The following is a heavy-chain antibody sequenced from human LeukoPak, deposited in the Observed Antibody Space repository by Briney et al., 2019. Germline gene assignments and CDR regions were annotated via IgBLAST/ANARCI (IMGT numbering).Heavy chain of an antibody. J-gene: IGHJ5*02. CDR1: GGSNSDSRYY. D-gene: IGHD7-27*01. Sequence: SGTLALTCSVSGGSNSDSRYYWGWIRQPPGKGLEWIGSIYDSGTTDCNPSLKSRVTISEDTSKNQFSLKLSSVTAADTGVYYCARQRLTGNQGRGWFDPWGEGTLVTVSS. V-gene: IGHV4-39*01. CDR3: ARQRLTGNQGRGWFDP. CDR2: IYDSGTT.